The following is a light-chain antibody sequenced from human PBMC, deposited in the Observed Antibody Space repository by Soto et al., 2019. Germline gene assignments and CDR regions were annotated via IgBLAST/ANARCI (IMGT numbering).Light chain of an antibody. CDR1: SSDVGGYNY. V-gene: IGLV2-14*01. CDR2: EVS. Sequence: QSALTQPASVSGSPGQSITISCTGTSSDVGGYNYVSWYQQHPGKAPKLMIYEVSNRPSGVSKRFSGSKSGNTASLTISGLQAVDEADYYCTSYTSISLYVFGTGTKVTVL. CDR3: TSYTSISLYV. J-gene: IGLJ1*01.